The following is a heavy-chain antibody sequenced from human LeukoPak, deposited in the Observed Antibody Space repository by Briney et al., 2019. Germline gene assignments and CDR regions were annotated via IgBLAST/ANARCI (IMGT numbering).Heavy chain of an antibody. CDR2: TFYRSKWYN. V-gene: IGHV6-1*01. D-gene: IGHD2-8*01. CDR1: GDSVSSDSAA. J-gene: IGHJ5*02. CDR3: ARSVNNWFDP. Sequence: SQTLSLTCAISGDSVSSDSAAWNWLRQSPSRGLEWLGRTFYRSKWYNDYAVFVKSRITINPDTSKNQFSLQLNSVTPEDTAVYYCARSVNNWFDPWGQGTLVTVSS.